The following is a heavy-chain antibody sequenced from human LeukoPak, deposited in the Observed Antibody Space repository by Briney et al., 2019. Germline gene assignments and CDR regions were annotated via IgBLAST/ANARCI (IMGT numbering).Heavy chain of an antibody. D-gene: IGHD2-2*01. Sequence: ASVKVSCKASGYTFTSHGISWVRRAPGQGLEWMGWISAYNGNTNYAQKLQGRVTMTTDTSTSTAYMELRSLRSDDTAVYYCARLCCSSTSCYLDYWGQGTLVTVSS. CDR2: ISAYNGNT. CDR1: GYTFTSHG. J-gene: IGHJ4*02. V-gene: IGHV1-18*01. CDR3: ARLCCSSTSCYLDY.